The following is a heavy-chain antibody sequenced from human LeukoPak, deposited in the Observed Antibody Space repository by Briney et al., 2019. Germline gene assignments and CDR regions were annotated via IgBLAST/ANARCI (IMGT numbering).Heavy chain of an antibody. Sequence: GGSLRLSCSASGFTFSSYAMTWVRQAPGKGLEWVSTISGSGGSTYNADSVKGRFTISRDNSKNTLYLQMNSLKAEDTAVYYCAKDRGSPVVVTAFDYWGQGTLVTVSS. V-gene: IGHV3-23*01. CDR3: AKDRGSPVVVTAFDY. CDR1: GFTFSSYA. D-gene: IGHD2-21*02. CDR2: ISGSGGST. J-gene: IGHJ4*02.